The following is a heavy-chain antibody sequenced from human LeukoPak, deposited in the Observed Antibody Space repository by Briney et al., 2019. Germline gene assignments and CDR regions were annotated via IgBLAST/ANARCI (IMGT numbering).Heavy chain of an antibody. CDR1: GDSVSSNSAA. D-gene: IGHD4-17*01. CDR2: TYYRPKWYN. Sequence: SQTLSLTCAISGDSVSSNSAAWNWIRQSPSRGLEWLGRTYYRPKWYNDYAVSVKSRITINPDTSKNQFSLQLNSVTPEDTAVYYCARGKTTVTTVYYYYGMDVWGQGTTVTVSS. J-gene: IGHJ6*02. CDR3: ARGKTTVTTVYYYYGMDV. V-gene: IGHV6-1*01.